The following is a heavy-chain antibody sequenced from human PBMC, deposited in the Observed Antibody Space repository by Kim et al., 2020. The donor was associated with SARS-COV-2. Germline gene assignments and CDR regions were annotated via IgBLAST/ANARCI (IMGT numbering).Heavy chain of an antibody. J-gene: IGHJ4*02. Sequence: DSVKGRFTIPRDNSKNTLYLQMNSLRAEDTAIYYCAKGLPYYDILTCYDHWGQGTLVTVSS. D-gene: IGHD3-9*01. V-gene: IGHV3-23*01. CDR3: AKGLPYYDILTCYDH.